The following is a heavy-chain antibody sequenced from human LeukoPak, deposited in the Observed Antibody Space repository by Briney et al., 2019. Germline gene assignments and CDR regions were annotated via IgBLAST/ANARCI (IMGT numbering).Heavy chain of an antibody. CDR1: GGTFSSYA. CDR3: ARSPSTVRSRYYYYMDV. CDR2: IIPIFGTA. J-gene: IGHJ6*03. D-gene: IGHD4-11*01. V-gene: IGHV1-69*05. Sequence: ASVKVSCKASGGTFSSYAISWVRQAPGQGLEWMGGIIPIFGTANYAQKFQGRVTITTDESTSTAYMELSSLRSEDTAVYYCARSPSTVRSRYYYYMDVWGKGTTVTVSS.